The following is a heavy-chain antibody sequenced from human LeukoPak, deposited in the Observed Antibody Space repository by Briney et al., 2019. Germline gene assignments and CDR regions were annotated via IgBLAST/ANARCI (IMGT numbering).Heavy chain of an antibody. Sequence: GESLKISCKGSGYSFTSYWIGWVRQMPGKGLEWMGIIYPGDSDTRYSPSFQGQVTISADKSISTAYLQWSSLKASDTAMYYCARQDRYCTNGVRYLGAFDIWGQGTMVTVSS. V-gene: IGHV5-51*01. CDR1: GYSFTSYW. CDR2: IYPGDSDT. J-gene: IGHJ3*02. D-gene: IGHD2-8*01. CDR3: ARQDRYCTNGVRYLGAFDI.